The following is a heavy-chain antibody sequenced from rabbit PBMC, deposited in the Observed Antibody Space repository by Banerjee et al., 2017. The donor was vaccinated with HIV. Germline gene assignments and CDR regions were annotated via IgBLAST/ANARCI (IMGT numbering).Heavy chain of an antibody. CDR1: GFSFSSNA. Sequence: EESGGDLVKPGASLTLTCTASGFSFSSNAMCWVRQAPGKRPEWIACIYNGDGSTYYASWVNGRFSISRSTSLNTVTLQMTTLTAADTATYFCARAGHNVYTYFNLWGPGTLVTVS. D-gene: IGHD7-1*01. V-gene: IGHV1S47*01. CDR2: IYNGDGST. J-gene: IGHJ4*01. CDR3: ARAGHNVYTYFNL.